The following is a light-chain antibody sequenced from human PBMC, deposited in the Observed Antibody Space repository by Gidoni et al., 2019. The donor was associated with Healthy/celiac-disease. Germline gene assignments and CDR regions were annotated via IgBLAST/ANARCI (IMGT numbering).Light chain of an antibody. V-gene: IGLV3-1*01. Sequence: SYELTQPPSVSVSPGQTASITCSGHKLGDKYACWYQQKPGQSPVLIIYQDSKRPSGIPERFSGSTSGNTATLTISGTQAMDEADYYCQAWDSSTDVVFGGGTKLTVL. CDR2: QDS. CDR3: QAWDSSTDVV. CDR1: KLGDKY. J-gene: IGLJ2*01.